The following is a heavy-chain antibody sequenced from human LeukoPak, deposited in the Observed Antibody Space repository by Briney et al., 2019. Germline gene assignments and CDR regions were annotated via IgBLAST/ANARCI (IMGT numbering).Heavy chain of an antibody. D-gene: IGHD3-22*01. CDR1: GYTFTSYG. Sequence: GASVKVSCKASGYTFTSYGISWVRQAPGRGLEWMGWISAYNGNTNYAQKLQGRVTMTTDTSTSTAYMELSSLRSEDTAVYYCARVVVYDSSGYGVSGYYYYYGMDVWGQGTTVTVSS. CDR2: ISAYNGNT. CDR3: ARVVVYDSSGYGVSGYYYYYGMDV. J-gene: IGHJ6*02. V-gene: IGHV1-18*01.